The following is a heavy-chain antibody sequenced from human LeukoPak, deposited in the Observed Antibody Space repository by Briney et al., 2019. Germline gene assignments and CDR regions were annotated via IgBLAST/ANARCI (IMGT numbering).Heavy chain of an antibody. J-gene: IGHJ5*02. D-gene: IGHD3-22*01. CDR3: ARGIRYYYDSSGLNWFDP. CDR2: IYTSGST. V-gene: IGHV4-61*02. CDR1: GGSISSGSYY. Sequence: PSETLSLTRTVSGGSISSGSYYWSWIRQPAGKGLEWIGRIYTSGSTNYNPSLKSRVTISVDTSKNQFSLKLSSVTAADTAVYYCARGIRYYYDSSGLNWFDPWGQGTLVTVSS.